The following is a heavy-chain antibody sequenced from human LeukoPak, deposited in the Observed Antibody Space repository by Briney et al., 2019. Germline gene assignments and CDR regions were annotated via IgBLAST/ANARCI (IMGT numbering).Heavy chain of an antibody. CDR2: ITSNGGRT. CDR3: ARGAASGGYDY. D-gene: IGHD3-10*01. J-gene: IGHJ4*02. CDR1: GFIFSDYD. V-gene: IGHV3-64*01. Sequence: GGSLRLSCAASGFIFSDYDVHWVHQAPVKGLEFVSAITSNGGRTFYANSVKGRFTISRDNSKSALYLQMDSLRADDMAVYYCARGAASGGYDYWGQGALVTVSS.